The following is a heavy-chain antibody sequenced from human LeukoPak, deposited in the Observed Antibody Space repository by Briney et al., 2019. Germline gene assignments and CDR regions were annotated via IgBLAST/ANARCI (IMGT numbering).Heavy chain of an antibody. V-gene: IGHV3-7*01. J-gene: IGHJ4*02. Sequence: GGSLRLSCAASGFTFSSYWMSWVRQAPGKGLEWVANIKQDGSEKYYVDSVKGRFTISRDNSKNTLYLQMNSLRAEDTAVYFCARGYYSYPFDYWGQGTLVTVSS. CDR1: GFTFSSYW. CDR3: ARGYYSYPFDY. CDR2: IKQDGSEK. D-gene: IGHD5-18*01.